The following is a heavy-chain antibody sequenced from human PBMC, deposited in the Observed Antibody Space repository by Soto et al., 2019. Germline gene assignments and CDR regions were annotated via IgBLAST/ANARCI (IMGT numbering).Heavy chain of an antibody. CDR1: GFTFSSYW. CDR2: INSDGSST. V-gene: IGHV3-74*01. CDR3: ARPRYYDFWSGYYTPDYYYGMDV. D-gene: IGHD3-3*01. J-gene: IGHJ6*02. Sequence: GGSLRLSCAASGFTFSSYWMHWVRQAPGKGLVWVSRINSDGSSTSYADSVKGRFTISRDNAKNTLYLQMNSLRAEDTAVYYCARPRYYDFWSGYYTPDYYYGMDVWGQGTTVTVS.